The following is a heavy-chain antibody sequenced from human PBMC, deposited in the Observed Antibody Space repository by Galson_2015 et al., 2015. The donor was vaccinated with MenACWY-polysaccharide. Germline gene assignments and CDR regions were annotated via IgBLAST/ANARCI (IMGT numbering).Heavy chain of an antibody. V-gene: IGHV3-21*01. CDR2: ITGSSSYI. D-gene: IGHD5-24*01. CDR1: GFTLSRYN. Sequence: SLRLSCAASGFTLSRYNFYWVRQSPGEGLEWVSSITGSSSYIYYADSVKGRFTISRDNAKNSLYLQMNSLRAEDTAVYYCARGDQWLENFEYWGQGTLVTVSS. CDR3: ARGDQWLENFEY. J-gene: IGHJ4*02.